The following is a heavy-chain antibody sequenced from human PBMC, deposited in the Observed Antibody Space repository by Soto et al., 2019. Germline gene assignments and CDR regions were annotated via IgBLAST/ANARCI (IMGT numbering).Heavy chain of an antibody. J-gene: IGHJ4*02. V-gene: IGHV3-72*01. D-gene: IGHD3-22*01. CDR3: ARLRRSNSSGHDD. Sequence: EVQLVESGGGLVQPGGSMRRSCAASGFTFSDHYMDWVRQAPGTGLEWVGRSRNTANSYSTEYAASVKGRFTISRDESKNSLYLQRNSLKTADPAVYYCARLRRSNSSGHDDLGQGTL. CDR2: SRNTANSYST. CDR1: GFTFSDHY.